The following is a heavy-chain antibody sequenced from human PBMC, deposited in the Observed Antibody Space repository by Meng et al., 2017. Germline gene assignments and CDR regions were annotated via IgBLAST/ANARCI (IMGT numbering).Heavy chain of an antibody. CDR2: IYTSGST. CDR1: GGSISSGSYY. CDR3: ARGILAVDYYYGMDV. J-gene: IGHJ6*02. D-gene: IGHD2/OR15-2a*01. Sequence: LRLSCTVSGGSISSGSYYWSWIRQPAGKGLEWIGRIYTSGSTNYNPSLKSRVTISVDTSKNQFSLKLSSVTAADTAVYYCARGILAVDYYYGMDVWGQGTTVTVSS. V-gene: IGHV4-61*02.